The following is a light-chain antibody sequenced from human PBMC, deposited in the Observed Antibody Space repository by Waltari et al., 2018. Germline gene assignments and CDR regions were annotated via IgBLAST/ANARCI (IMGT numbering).Light chain of an antibody. V-gene: IGLV1-40*01. J-gene: IGLJ2*01. CDR2: GNK. CDR3: QSYDSSLRGSL. Sequence: QSRLTQPPIVSGAPWQRLTIPRTRGSSNIREGSDLLLYQVLPGKAPKHLIYGNKNPPSGVADLFSGSKSGTSASLAITGLQAEDEAYYYCQSYDSSLRGSLFGGGTKLTVL. CDR1: SSNIREGSD.